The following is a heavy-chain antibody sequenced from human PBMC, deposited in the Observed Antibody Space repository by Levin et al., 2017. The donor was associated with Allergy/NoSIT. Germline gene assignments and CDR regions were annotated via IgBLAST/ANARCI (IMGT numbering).Heavy chain of an antibody. CDR1: GFTFSSYW. Sequence: PSETLSLTCAASGFTFSSYWMHWVRQAPGKGLVWVSRINSDGSSTSYADSVKGRFTISRDNAKNTLYLQMNSLRAEDTAVYYCARVVLRSGGSSELGCWGQGTLVTVSS. D-gene: IGHD2-15*01. V-gene: IGHV3-74*01. CDR2: INSDGSST. J-gene: IGHJ4*02. CDR3: ARVVLRSGGSSELGC.